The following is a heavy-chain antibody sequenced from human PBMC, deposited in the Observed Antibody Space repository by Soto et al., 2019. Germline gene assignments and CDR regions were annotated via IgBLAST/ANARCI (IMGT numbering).Heavy chain of an antibody. D-gene: IGHD3-3*01. Sequence: SVPLTCKASGYTFTSYDINWVRQATGQGLKWMGWMNPNSGNTGYAQKFQGRVTMTRNTSISTAYMELSSLRSEDTAVYYCARGGFSDRTRRSTIFGVVMQPDYGGQGTLVTVST. CDR3: ARGGFSDRTRRSTIFGVVMQPDY. J-gene: IGHJ4*02. V-gene: IGHV1-8*01. CDR1: GYTFTSYD. CDR2: MNPNSGNT.